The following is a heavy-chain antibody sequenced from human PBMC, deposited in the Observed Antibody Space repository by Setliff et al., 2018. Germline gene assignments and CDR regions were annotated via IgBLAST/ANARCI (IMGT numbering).Heavy chain of an antibody. CDR2: INHSGST. J-gene: IGHJ3*02. V-gene: IGHV4-34*01. CDR1: GGSFSGYY. CDR3: ARTQTIDTIYDAFDI. D-gene: IGHD5-18*01. Sequence: LSLTCAVYGGSFSGYYWSWIRQPPGKGLEWIGEINHSGSTNYSPSLKSRVTISVDTSKNQFSLKLSSVTAADTAVYYCARTQTIDTIYDAFDIWGRGTMVTVSS.